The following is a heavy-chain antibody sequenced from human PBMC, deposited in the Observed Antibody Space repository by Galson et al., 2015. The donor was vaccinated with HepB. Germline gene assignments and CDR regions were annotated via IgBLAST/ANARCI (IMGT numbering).Heavy chain of an antibody. CDR3: VRNLKYENSHYRPFEY. V-gene: IGHV3-7*01. CDR2: IKEDGSEI. D-gene: IGHD3-22*01. Sequence: SLRLSCATSGFTFSNYWMSWVRQAPGKGLEWVANIKEDGSEIHYVDSVEGRFTISRDNAKNFLYLHMSSLRAEDTAIYYCVRNLKYENSHYRPFEYWGQGTLVTVSS. CDR1: GFTFSNYW. J-gene: IGHJ4*02.